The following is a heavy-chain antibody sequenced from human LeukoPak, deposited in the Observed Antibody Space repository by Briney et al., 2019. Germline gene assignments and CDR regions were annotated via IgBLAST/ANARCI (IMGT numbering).Heavy chain of an antibody. J-gene: IGHJ3*02. V-gene: IGHV3-21*01. CDR1: GFTFSSYS. CDR2: ISSSSSYI. D-gene: IGHD3-16*01. CDR3: ARDQRLSGGADI. Sequence: PGGSLRLSCAASGFTFSSYSMNWVRPAPGKGLEWVSSISSSSSYIYYADSVKGRFTISRDNAKNSLYLQMNSLRAEDTAVYYCARDQRLSGGADIWGQGTMVTVSS.